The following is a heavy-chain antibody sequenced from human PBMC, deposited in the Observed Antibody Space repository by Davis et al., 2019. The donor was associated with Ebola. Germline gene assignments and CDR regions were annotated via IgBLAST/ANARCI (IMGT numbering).Heavy chain of an antibody. J-gene: IGHJ3*02. V-gene: IGHV1-3*01. CDR3: ARQLWALLDAFDI. D-gene: IGHD5-18*01. Sequence: AASVKVSCKASGYSFIIYPMHWVRQAPGQRLEWMGWINAGNGNTKYSQKFQGRVTITRDTSASTAYMELSSLRSEDTAVYYCARQLWALLDAFDIWGQGTMVTVSS. CDR2: INAGNGNT. CDR1: GYSFIIYP.